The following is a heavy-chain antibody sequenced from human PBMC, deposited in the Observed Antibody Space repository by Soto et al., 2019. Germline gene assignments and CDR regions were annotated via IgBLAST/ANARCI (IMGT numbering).Heavy chain of an antibody. CDR3: ARDTDGLDV. CDR1: GFTFTHYA. Sequence: QVQLVESGGGVVQPGRSLRLSCAASGFTFTHYAVHWVRQAPGKGLEGVAVISYYGGVKYYAESVKGSFTISRDNSKNMLYLQMNSLRAEDTAVYYCARDTDGLDVWGQGTTVTVSS. D-gene: IGHD2-8*02. J-gene: IGHJ6*02. V-gene: IGHV3-30-3*01. CDR2: ISYYGGVK.